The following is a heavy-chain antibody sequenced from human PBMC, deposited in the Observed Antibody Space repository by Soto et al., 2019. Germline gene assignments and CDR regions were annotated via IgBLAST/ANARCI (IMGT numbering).Heavy chain of an antibody. J-gene: IGHJ3*02. CDR1: GFTSSSYW. V-gene: IGHV3-74*01. Sequence: EVQLEESGGGLVQPGGSLRLSCAASGFTSSSYWMHWVRQAPGKGLVWVSRISNDGTSTNYADSVKGRFTISRDNAKNTVYLEMNSLRAEDTAVYYCARDWYYYDTSDHFSADAFDIWGQGTTVTVSS. CDR3: ARDWYYYDTSDHFSADAFDI. D-gene: IGHD3-22*01. CDR2: ISNDGTST.